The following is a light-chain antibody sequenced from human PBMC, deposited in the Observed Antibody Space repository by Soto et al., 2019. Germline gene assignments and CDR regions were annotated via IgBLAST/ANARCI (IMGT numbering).Light chain of an antibody. CDR1: QGISTY. V-gene: IGKV1-39*01. CDR2: AAS. Sequence: DIQLTQSPSSLSASVGDRVTLTCRASQGISTYLNWYQQKSGKAPKLLISAASSLQSGVPSRFSGSGSGTDFTLTISSLQPEDFATYFCQQSFSTLEWTFGQGTKVDIK. J-gene: IGKJ1*01. CDR3: QQSFSTLEWT.